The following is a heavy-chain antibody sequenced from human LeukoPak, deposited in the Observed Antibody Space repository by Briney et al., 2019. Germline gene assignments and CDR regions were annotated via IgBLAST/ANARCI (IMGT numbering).Heavy chain of an antibody. CDR2: ISSNGGST. J-gene: IGHJ3*02. V-gene: IGHV3-64*01. D-gene: IGHD3-9*01. Sequence: GGSLRLSCAASGFTFSSYAMHWVRQAPGKGLEYVSAISSNGGSTYYANSVKGRFTISRDNSKNTLYLQMGSLRAEDMAVYYCASSTYFDWLSPGAFDIWGQGTMVTVSS. CDR1: GFTFSSYA. CDR3: ASSTYFDWLSPGAFDI.